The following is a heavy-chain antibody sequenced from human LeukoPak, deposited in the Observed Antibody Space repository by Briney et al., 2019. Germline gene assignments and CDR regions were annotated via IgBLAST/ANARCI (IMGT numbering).Heavy chain of an antibody. CDR1: GFTFRYSA. J-gene: IGHJ4*02. CDR2: ASGDGITT. D-gene: IGHD2-2*02. CDR3: AKDSPLVGYTRDWSSNSFDH. V-gene: IGHV3-23*01. Sequence: ARYLRFSCEDSGFTFRYSAMSLVRQAPVKGLYWILTASGDGITTYYGNSVKGRFTISRDNSKNTVYLQLNSLRADDTAVYYCAKDSPLVGYTRDWSSNSFDHWGQGTLVTVSS.